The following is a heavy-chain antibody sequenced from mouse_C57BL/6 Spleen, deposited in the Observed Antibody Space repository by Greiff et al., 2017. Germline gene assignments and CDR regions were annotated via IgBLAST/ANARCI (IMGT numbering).Heavy chain of an antibody. CDR3: ARPPNYYGSSYWYFDV. J-gene: IGHJ1*03. D-gene: IGHD1-1*01. CDR2: IDPSDSYT. CDR1: GYTFTSYW. Sequence: QVQLQHPGAELVMPGASVKLSCKASGYTFTSYWMHWVKQRPGQGLEWIGEIDPSDSYTNYNQKFKGKSTLTVDKSSSTAYMQLSSLTSEDSAVYYCARPPNYYGSSYWYFDVWGTGTTVTVSS. V-gene: IGHV1-69*01.